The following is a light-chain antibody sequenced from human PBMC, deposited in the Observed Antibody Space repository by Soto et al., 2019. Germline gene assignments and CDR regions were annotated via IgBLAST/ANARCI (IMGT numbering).Light chain of an antibody. CDR3: SSYTGSNTLV. CDR1: SSDVGSYNY. CDR2: DVS. Sequence: QAVVTQPASVSGSPGQSITISCTGTSSDVGSYNYVSWYQQHPGKAPKLMIYDVSNRPSGVSNRFSGSKSGNTASLTISGLQAEDEADYYCSSYTGSNTLVFGGGTKLTV. V-gene: IGLV2-14*01. J-gene: IGLJ2*01.